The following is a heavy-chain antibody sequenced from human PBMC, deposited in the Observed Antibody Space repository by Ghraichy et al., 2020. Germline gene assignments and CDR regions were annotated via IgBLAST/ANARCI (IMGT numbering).Heavy chain of an antibody. CDR3: AGGSRVVRFFYYDGMDV. V-gene: IGHV3-48*02. Sequence: LSLTCAASGFTFSGFSMNWGRQAPGKGLEWLSYITSSSRTISYADSVKGRLTISRDNAKNSMNLEMKSLTEEDTAVYDCAGGSRVVRFFYYDGMDVWGQGTTVTVSS. D-gene: IGHD4-23*01. J-gene: IGHJ6*02. CDR2: ITSSSRTI. CDR1: GFTFSGFS.